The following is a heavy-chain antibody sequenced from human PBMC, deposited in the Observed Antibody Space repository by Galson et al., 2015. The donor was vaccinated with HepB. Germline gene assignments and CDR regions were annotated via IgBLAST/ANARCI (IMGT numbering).Heavy chain of an antibody. V-gene: IGHV3-23*01. CDR2: INGRGTTR. CDR3: VKEGSWFGGDWFDP. J-gene: IGHJ5*02. CDR1: GFVFRHHA. D-gene: IGHD3-16*01. Sequence: SLRLSCAGSGFVFRHHAMAWIRQAPGKGLEWVSGINGRGTTRSYSDAVKGRFSISRDNSKDTVFLQMDNLRAEDTAVYYCVKEGSWFGGDWFDPWGQGALVTVS.